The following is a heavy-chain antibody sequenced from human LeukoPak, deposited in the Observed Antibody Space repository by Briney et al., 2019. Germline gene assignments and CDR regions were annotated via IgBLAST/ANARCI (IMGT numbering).Heavy chain of an antibody. CDR2: IYNSGST. J-gene: IGHJ5*02. CDR1: GYSIGTDYY. V-gene: IGHV4-38-2*02. D-gene: IGHD6-6*01. Sequence: SETLSLTCTVSGYSIGTDYYWGWIRQPPGKGLDWIGSIYNSGSTYYNPSLKSRITISVDTSKNQFSLKLSSVTAADTAVYYCARNSSSSSPPERYIWFDPWGQGTLVTVSS. CDR3: ARNSSSSSPPERYIWFDP.